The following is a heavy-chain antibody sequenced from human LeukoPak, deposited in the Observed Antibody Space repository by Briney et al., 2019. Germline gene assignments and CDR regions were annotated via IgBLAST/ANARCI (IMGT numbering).Heavy chain of an antibody. Sequence: GGTLRLSCAASGFTLSTYGMSWVRQAPGKGLEWVSTITDSGAYRNYADSVKGRFTISRDNSKNTLYLQMNSLRAGDTAVYYCAKGAYYGSGSPSPDYYYYMDVWGKGTTVTISS. CDR3: AKGAYYGSGSPSPDYYYYMDV. V-gene: IGHV3-23*01. CDR2: ITDSGAYR. D-gene: IGHD3-10*01. CDR1: GFTLSTYG. J-gene: IGHJ6*03.